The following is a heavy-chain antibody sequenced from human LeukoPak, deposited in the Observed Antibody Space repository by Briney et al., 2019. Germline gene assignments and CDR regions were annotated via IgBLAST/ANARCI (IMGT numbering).Heavy chain of an antibody. CDR1: GFTFSSYA. V-gene: IGHV3-23*01. Sequence: GGSLRLSCAASGFTFSSYAMSWVRQAPGKGLEWVSAISGGGVKTYYADSVKGRFTFSRDNSKNTLYLQMSTLRAEDTAVYYCAATFPVGATRYFQHWGQGTLVIVSS. J-gene: IGHJ1*01. D-gene: IGHD1-26*01. CDR3: AATFPVGATRYFQH. CDR2: ISGGGVKT.